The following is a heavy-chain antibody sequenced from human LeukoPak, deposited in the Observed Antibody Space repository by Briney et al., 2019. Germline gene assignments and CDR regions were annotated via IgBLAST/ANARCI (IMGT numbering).Heavy chain of an antibody. Sequence: ASVKVSCKVSGYTLAALPVHWVRQAPGKGLEWMGGFDPEDGERIYAQKLQGRVTMTEDTSIDTAYMELSSLRSEDTAVYYCASGIIGVAWAYWGQGTLVTVSS. CDR2: FDPEDGER. J-gene: IGHJ4*02. D-gene: IGHD6-19*01. V-gene: IGHV1-24*01. CDR3: ASGIIGVAWAY. CDR1: GYTLAALP.